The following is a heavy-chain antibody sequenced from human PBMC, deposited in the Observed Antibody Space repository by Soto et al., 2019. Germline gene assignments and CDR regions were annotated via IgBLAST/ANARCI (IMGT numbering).Heavy chain of an antibody. CDR3: ATDRLGHYYDSSGYYPFDY. V-gene: IGHV1-24*01. CDR1: GYTLTELS. CDR2: FDPEDGET. Sequence: ASVKVSCKVSGYTLTELSMHWVRQAPGKGLEWMGGFDPEDGETIYAQKFQGRVTMTEDTSTDTAYMELSSLRSEDTAVYYCATDRLGHYYDSSGYYPFDYRGQGTLVTVSS. D-gene: IGHD3-22*01. J-gene: IGHJ4*02.